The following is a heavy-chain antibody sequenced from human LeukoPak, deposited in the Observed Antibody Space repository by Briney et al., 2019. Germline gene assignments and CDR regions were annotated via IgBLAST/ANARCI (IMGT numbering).Heavy chain of an antibody. Sequence: TGGSLRLSCTASGFTFGDYAMSWVRQAPGKGLEWVGFIRSKAYGGTTEYAASVKGRFTISRDDSKTIAYLQMNSLKTEDTAVYYCSKDGYNYIDYWGQGTLVTVSS. CDR1: GFTFGDYA. CDR3: SKDGYNYIDY. D-gene: IGHD5-24*01. V-gene: IGHV3-49*04. CDR2: IRSKAYGGTT. J-gene: IGHJ4*02.